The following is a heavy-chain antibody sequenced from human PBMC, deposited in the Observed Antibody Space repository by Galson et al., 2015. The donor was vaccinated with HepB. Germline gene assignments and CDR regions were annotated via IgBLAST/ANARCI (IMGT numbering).Heavy chain of an antibody. V-gene: IGHV3-30-3*01. CDR2: ISYDGSNK. CDR3: ARDFGEYQLLYRI. J-gene: IGHJ3*02. Sequence: SLRLSCAASGFTFSSYAMHWVRQAPGKGLEWVAVISYDGSNKYYADSVKGRFTISRDNSKNTLYLQMNSLRAEDTAVYYCARDFGEYQLLYRIWGQGTMVTVSS. CDR1: GFTFSSYA. D-gene: IGHD2-2*02.